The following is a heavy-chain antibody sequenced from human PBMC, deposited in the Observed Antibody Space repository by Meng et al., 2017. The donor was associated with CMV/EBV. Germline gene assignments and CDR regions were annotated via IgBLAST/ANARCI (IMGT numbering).Heavy chain of an antibody. CDR1: GDSVSSTSAA. V-gene: IGHV6-1*01. CDR3: ARGWTYNWNYRGWFDP. Sequence: SQTLSLTCAISGDSVSSTSAAWNWIRQSPSRGLEWLGRTYYRSKWYNDYAVSVKSRITINPDTSKNQFSLQLNSVTPEDTAVYYCARGWTYNWNYRGWFDPWGQGTLVTVSS. J-gene: IGHJ5*02. CDR2: TYYRSKWYN. D-gene: IGHD1-7*01.